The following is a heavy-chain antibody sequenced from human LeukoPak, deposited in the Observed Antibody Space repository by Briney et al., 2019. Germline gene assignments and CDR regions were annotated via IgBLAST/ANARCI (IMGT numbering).Heavy chain of an antibody. Sequence: SETLSLTGTVSGGSISSYYWSWIRQPAGKGLEWIGRIYTSGSTNYNPSLKSRVTMSVDTSKNQFSLKLSSVTAADTAVYYCARSWGQRYSSSWSIWFDPWGQGTLVTVSS. CDR1: GGSISSYY. D-gene: IGHD6-13*01. CDR3: ARSWGQRYSSSWSIWFDP. V-gene: IGHV4-4*07. CDR2: IYTSGST. J-gene: IGHJ5*02.